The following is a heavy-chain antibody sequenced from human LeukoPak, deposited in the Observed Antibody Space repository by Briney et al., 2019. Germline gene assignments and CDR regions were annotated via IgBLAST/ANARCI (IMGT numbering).Heavy chain of an antibody. CDR1: GFTFSSYS. V-gene: IGHV3-21*01. CDR2: NSSSSSYI. D-gene: IGHD1-26*01. Sequence: GGSLRLSCAASGFTFSSYSMNWVRQAPGKGLEWVSSNSSSSSYIYYADSVKGRFTISRDNAKNSLYLQMNSLRAEDTAVYYCARDHEGGVDYWGQGTLVTVSS. J-gene: IGHJ4*02. CDR3: ARDHEGGVDY.